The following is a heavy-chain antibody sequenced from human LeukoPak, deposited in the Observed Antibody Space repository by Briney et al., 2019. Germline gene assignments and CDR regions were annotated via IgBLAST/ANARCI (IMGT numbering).Heavy chain of an antibody. CDR1: GYSFTSYW. Sequence: GESLKISCKGSGYSFTSYWIGWVRQMPGKGLEWMGIIYPGDSDTRYSPSFQGQVTISADKSISTAYLQWSSLKASDTAMYYCARIPVDTAMDSDYYYYYYMDVWGKGTTVTVSS. D-gene: IGHD5-18*01. CDR2: IYPGDSDT. J-gene: IGHJ6*03. CDR3: ARIPVDTAMDSDYYYYYYMDV. V-gene: IGHV5-51*01.